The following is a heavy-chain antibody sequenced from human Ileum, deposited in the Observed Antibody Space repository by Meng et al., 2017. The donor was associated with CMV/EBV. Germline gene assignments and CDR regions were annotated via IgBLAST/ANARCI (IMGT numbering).Heavy chain of an antibody. D-gene: IGHD6-13*01. J-gene: IGHJ4*02. CDR3: ARGKAVGTGH. Sequence: QVLLHESGPCLVKPSQTLSLGCTVSGRSIISGSHYWSWIRQSAGKGLEWIGRIHTSGSTNYNPSLESRVTISIDTSRNQFSLKLTSVTAADTAVHFCARGKAVGTGHWGQGTLVTVSS. CDR1: GRSIISGSHY. CDR2: IHTSGST. V-gene: IGHV4-61*02.